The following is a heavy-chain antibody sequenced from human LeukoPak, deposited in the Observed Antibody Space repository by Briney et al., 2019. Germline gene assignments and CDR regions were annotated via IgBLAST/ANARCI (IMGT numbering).Heavy chain of an antibody. Sequence: ASVKVSCKASGYTFTSYGISWVRQAPGQGLEWMGWISAYNGNTNYAQKLQGRVTMTTDTSTSTAYMELRSLRSEDTAVYYCARVNGGNSFDYYYYGMDVWGQGTTVTVSS. V-gene: IGHV1-18*01. CDR3: ARVNGGNSFDYYYYGMDV. CDR2: ISAYNGNT. CDR1: GYTFTSYG. D-gene: IGHD4-23*01. J-gene: IGHJ6*02.